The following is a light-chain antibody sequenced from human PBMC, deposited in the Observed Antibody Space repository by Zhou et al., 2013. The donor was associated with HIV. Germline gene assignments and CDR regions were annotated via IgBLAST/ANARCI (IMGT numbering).Light chain of an antibody. Sequence: EIMMTQSPATLSVSPGERATLSCRASQSVSSYLAWYQQKPGQAPRLLIYDASNRATGIPARFSGSGSGPDFTLTISSLEPEDFAVYYCQQRITFGQGTRLEIK. CDR1: QSVSSY. V-gene: IGKV3-11*01. CDR3: QQRIT. J-gene: IGKJ5*01. CDR2: DAS.